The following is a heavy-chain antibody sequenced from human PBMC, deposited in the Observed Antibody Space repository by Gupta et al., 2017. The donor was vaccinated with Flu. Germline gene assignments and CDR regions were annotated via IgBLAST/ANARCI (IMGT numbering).Heavy chain of an antibody. CDR3: ARAVPHIVGAPSVLAEYFDL. V-gene: IGHV3-13*01. J-gene: IGHJ2*01. D-gene: IGHD1-26*01. Sequence: EVQLVESGGGLVQPGGSLRLSCAASGFTFSSYDMHWVRQATGKGLEWVSAIGTAGDTYYPGSVTGRFTISRENAKNSLYLQMNSLRAGDTAVYYCARAVPHIVGAPSVLAEYFDLWGRGTLVTVSS. CDR1: GFTFSSYD. CDR2: IGTAGDT.